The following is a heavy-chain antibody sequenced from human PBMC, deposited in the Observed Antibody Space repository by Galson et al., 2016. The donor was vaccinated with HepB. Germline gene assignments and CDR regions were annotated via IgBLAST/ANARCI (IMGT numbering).Heavy chain of an antibody. CDR3: ARGVSYYDFLSGTPFDY. Sequence: SLRLSCAASGFNVSSNYMNWVRQAPGKGLEWVSVINAGGSTYYADSVKGRFTISRDSSKNTLYFQMNSLRAEDTAMYYCARGVSYYDFLSGTPFDYWGQGTLVTVS. CDR2: INAGGST. CDR1: GFNVSSNY. J-gene: IGHJ4*02. V-gene: IGHV3-66*02. D-gene: IGHD3-3*01.